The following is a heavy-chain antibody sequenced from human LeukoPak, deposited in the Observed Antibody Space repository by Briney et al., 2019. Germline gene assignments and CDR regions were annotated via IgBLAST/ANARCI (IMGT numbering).Heavy chain of an antibody. CDR2: INPNSGGT. V-gene: IGHV1-2*02. Sequence: GASVKVSCKASGYTFTSYYMHWVRQAPGQGLEWMGWINPNSGGTNYAQKFQGRVTMTRDTSISTAYMELSRLRSDDTAVYYCAIDYYGSGSYPDAFDIWGQGTMVTVSS. D-gene: IGHD3-10*01. CDR1: GYTFTSYY. J-gene: IGHJ3*02. CDR3: AIDYYGSGSYPDAFDI.